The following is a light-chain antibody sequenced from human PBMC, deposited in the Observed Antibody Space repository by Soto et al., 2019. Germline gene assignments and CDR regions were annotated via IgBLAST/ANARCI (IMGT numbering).Light chain of an antibody. V-gene: IGKV1-39*01. CDR1: QSIDNY. J-gene: IGKJ3*01. CDR2: AAS. CDR3: QQSYTTLFT. Sequence: IGIRTFLTSQSIDNYLNWYQQKPGKAPKLLMYAASTLQSGVPSRFSGSGSETDFTLTMPSRQPEDLATYYCQQSYTTLFTFGAGTKVDIK.